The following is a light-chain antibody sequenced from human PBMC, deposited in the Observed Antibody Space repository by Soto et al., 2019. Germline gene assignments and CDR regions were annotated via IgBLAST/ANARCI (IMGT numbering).Light chain of an antibody. J-gene: IGKJ4*01. CDR3: QQFSSYPLT. CDR2: DAS. V-gene: IGKV3-11*01. CDR1: QSVTTY. Sequence: VWTQSSVTLSLFPGERATLSCRASQSVTTYLAWYQQKPGQAPRLLIYDASTRATSIPARVSGSGSGTDFTLTISRLEPEDVAVYYCQQFSSYPLTFGGGTKV.